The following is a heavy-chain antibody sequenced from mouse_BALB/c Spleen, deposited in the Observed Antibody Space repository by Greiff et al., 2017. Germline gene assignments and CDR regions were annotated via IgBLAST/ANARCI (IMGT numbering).Heavy chain of an antibody. CDR2: INPSNGGT. J-gene: IGHJ3*01. CDR3: TRKKPKYGNYAFAY. CDR1: GYTFTSYY. D-gene: IGHD2-10*02. V-gene: IGHV1S81*02. Sequence: QVQLQQSGAELVKPGASVKLSCKASGYTFTSYYMYWGKQRPGQGLEWIGEINPSNGGTNFNEKFKSKATLTVDKSSSTAYMQLSSLTSEDSAVYYCTRKKPKYGNYAFAYWGQGTLVTVSA.